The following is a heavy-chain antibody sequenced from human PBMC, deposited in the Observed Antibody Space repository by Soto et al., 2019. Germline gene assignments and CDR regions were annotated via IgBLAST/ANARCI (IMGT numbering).Heavy chain of an antibody. J-gene: IGHJ6*02. CDR3: ARAAETRYYGMDV. CDR2: INTYSGNT. V-gene: IGHV1-18*03. CDR1: DYTFTSYG. Sequence: QVQLVQSGAEVKKPGASVKVSCKASDYTFTSYGISWVRQAPGQGLEWMGWINTYSGNTDYARKFQRRVTMTTDTSTSTAYMEMRSLRFDDMAVYYCARAAETRYYGMDVWGQGTTVTVSS.